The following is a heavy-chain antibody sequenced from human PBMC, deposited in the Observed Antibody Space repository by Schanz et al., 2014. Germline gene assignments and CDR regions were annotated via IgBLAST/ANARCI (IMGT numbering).Heavy chain of an antibody. CDR2: ITNDGSST. Sequence: EVQLVESGGGLVQPGGSMRLSCAASGLTFSAYWMHWVRQAPGKGLVWVSRITNDGSSTSYADSVKGRFTISRDNAKNTLYLQMNSLRAEDAAVYYCARVELSVYYYAMDVWGQGTTVTVSS. CDR1: GLTFSAYW. J-gene: IGHJ6*02. CDR3: ARVELSVYYYAMDV. V-gene: IGHV3-74*01. D-gene: IGHD2-15*01.